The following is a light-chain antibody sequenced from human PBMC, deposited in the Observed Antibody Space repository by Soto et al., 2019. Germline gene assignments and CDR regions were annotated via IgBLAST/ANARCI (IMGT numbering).Light chain of an antibody. V-gene: IGLV3-1*01. CDR3: HAWDSSTGV. CDR2: QDS. J-gene: IGLJ1*01. Sequence: SYELTQPPSVSVSPGQTASITCSGDKLGDKYASWYQQKPGQSPVLVIYQDSKRPSGIPERFSGSNSGNTATLTISGTQAMDEAYYYCHAWDSSTGVFGTGTKLTVL. CDR1: KLGDKY.